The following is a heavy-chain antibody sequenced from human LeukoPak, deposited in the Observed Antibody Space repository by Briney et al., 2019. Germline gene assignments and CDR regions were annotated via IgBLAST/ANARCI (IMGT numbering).Heavy chain of an antibody. D-gene: IGHD2-15*01. Sequence: RTGEALRLCFAVSVLTFSSYALNWVRQTPGKGLEWVSGISVSGSGIYYADSVKGRFTISRDNSKNTLYLQMNSLRAEDTAVYYCAKGGLDSWGYYYYYYGMDVWGQGTTVTVSS. CDR2: ISVSGSGI. CDR1: VLTFSSYA. CDR3: AKGGLDSWGYYYYYYGMDV. J-gene: IGHJ6*02. V-gene: IGHV3-23*01.